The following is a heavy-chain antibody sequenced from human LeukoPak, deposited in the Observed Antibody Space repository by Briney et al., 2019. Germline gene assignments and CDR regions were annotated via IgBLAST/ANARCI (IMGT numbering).Heavy chain of an antibody. V-gene: IGHV3-7*03. D-gene: IGHD3-9*01. CDR1: GFTVSSNH. J-gene: IGHJ5*02. Sequence: SGGSLRLSCAASGFTVSSNHMTWVRQAPGKGLEWVANIKQDGSEKYYVDSVKGRFTISRDNAKNSLYLQMNSLRAEDTAVYYCARGDISFDPWGQGTLVTVSS. CDR3: ARGDISFDP. CDR2: IKQDGSEK.